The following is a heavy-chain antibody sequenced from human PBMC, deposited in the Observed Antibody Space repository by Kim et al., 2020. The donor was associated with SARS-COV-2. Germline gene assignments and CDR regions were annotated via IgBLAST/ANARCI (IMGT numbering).Heavy chain of an antibody. CDR2: INAGNGNT. Sequence: ASVKVSCKASGYTFTSYAMHWVRQAPGQRLEWMGWINAGNGNTKYSQKFQGRVTITRDTSASTAYMELSSLRSEDTAVYYCASTRSGAAGTGSYYYYYGMDVWGQGTTVTVSS. CDR3: ASTRSGAAGTGSYYYYYGMDV. CDR1: GYTFTSYA. D-gene: IGHD6-13*01. J-gene: IGHJ6*02. V-gene: IGHV1-3*01.